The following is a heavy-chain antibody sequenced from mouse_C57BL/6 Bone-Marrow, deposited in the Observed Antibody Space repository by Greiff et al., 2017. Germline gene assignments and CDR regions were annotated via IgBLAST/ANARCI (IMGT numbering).Heavy chain of an antibody. CDR2: ISYDGSN. CDR1: GYSITSGYY. V-gene: IGHV3-6*01. J-gene: IGHJ3*01. Sequence: VQLKESGPGLVKPSQSLSLTCSVTGYSITSGYYWNWIRQFPGNKLEWMGYISYDGSNNYNPSLKNRISITRDTSKNQFFLKLNSVTTEDTATYDCARILKRAYWGQGTLVTVSA. CDR3: ARILKRAY.